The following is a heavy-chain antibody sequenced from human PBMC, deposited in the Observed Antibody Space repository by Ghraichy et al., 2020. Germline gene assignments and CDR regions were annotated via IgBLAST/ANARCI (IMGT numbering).Heavy chain of an antibody. CDR2: IYPGDSDT. Sequence: GESLNISCKGSGYSFSSYWIGWVRQMPGKGLEWMGVIYPGDSDTTYSPSFQGQVTISADKSISTAYLQWSSLKASDTAMYYCARQYGCAGDCRPFDYWGQGTLVTVSS. CDR3: ARQYGCAGDCRPFDY. D-gene: IGHD2-21*02. CDR1: GYSFSSYW. V-gene: IGHV5-51*01. J-gene: IGHJ4*02.